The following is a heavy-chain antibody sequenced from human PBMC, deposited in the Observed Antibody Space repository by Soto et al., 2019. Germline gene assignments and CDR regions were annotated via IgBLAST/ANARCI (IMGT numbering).Heavy chain of an antibody. D-gene: IGHD2-2*01. CDR2: IIPIFGTP. V-gene: IGHV1-69*06. Sequence: QVQLVQSGAEVKKPGSSVKVSCRASGGTFNNYVINWVRQAPGQGLEWMAGIIPIFGTPNYAQKFQGRVTITADKSTSTAYMELNSPRSEDTAVYYCAGRCDGTNCLTHFDYWGQGTLVTVSS. CDR3: AGRCDGTNCLTHFDY. J-gene: IGHJ4*02. CDR1: GGTFNNYV.